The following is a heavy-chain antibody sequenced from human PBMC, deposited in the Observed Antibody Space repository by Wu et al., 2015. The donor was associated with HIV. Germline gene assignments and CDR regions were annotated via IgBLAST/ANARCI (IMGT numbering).Heavy chain of an antibody. V-gene: IGHV1-2*02. D-gene: IGHD5-12*01. CDR2: MHPNSGAT. CDR3: ASDYDGLDFDY. CDR1: GYTFTRYY. J-gene: IGHJ4*02. Sequence: QAQLVQSGAEVKKPGASVKVSCKTSGYTFTRYYIQWVRQAPGQGLEWLGWMHPNSGATNYAQKFQGRVTITADESTSTAYMELSSLRSEDTAVYYCASDYDGLDFDYWGQGTLVTVSS.